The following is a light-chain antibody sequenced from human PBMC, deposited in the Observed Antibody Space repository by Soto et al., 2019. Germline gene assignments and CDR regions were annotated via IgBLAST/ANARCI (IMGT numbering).Light chain of an antibody. V-gene: IGKV3-20*01. J-gene: IGKJ1*01. Sequence: DILLTQSPGTLSLSRWEIATLSWRASQSVSSNYLAWYQQKPGQAPRLLIHGASTRATGVPDRFSGSGSGTDFTLTISRLEPEDFAVYHCQQYGSLSWTFGQGTKVDIK. CDR3: QQYGSLSWT. CDR2: GAS. CDR1: QSVSSNY.